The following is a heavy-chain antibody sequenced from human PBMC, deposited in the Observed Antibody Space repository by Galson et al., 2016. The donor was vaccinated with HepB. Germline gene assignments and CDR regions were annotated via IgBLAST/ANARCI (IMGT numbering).Heavy chain of an antibody. CDR3: ARTRIAVSGFYFQH. CDR2: VYYSGHT. V-gene: IGHV4-59*01. J-gene: IGHJ1*01. CDR1: GDSIGYYY. Sequence: SETLSLTCTVSGDSIGYYYWSWVRQSPEKGLEWIGNVYYSGHTNYNPSLKSRVTISADTSENQFSLKLTSVTAADTAVYYCARTRIAVSGFYFQHWGQGALVSVSS. D-gene: IGHD6-19*01.